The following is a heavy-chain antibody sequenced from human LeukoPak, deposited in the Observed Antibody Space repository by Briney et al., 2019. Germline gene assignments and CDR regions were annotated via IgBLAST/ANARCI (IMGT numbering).Heavy chain of an antibody. CDR1: GGSISSSSYY. Sequence: SETLSLTCTVSGGSISSSSYYWGWIRQPPGKGLEWIGSIYYSGSTYYNPSLKSRVTISVDTSKNQFSLKLSSVTAADTAVYYCARDHYDSTHYYYYGMDVWGQGTTVTVSS. CDR3: ARDHYDSTHYYYYGMDV. D-gene: IGHD3-22*01. J-gene: IGHJ6*02. CDR2: IYYSGST. V-gene: IGHV4-39*07.